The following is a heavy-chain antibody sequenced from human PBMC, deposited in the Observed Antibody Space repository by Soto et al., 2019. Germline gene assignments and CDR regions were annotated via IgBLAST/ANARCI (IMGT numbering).Heavy chain of an antibody. Sequence: PSETLSLTCTVSGDSITSYYWSWIRQPPGKGLEWIGYIYYSGSTNYNPSLKSRAIISVDTSKNQFSLKLSSVTAADTAVYSCARLRAAYTGWLGPWGQVTQVTVSS. CDR2: IYYSGST. D-gene: IGHD6-13*01. V-gene: IGHV4-59*01. CDR3: ARLRAAYTGWLGP. CDR1: GDSITSYY. J-gene: IGHJ5*02.